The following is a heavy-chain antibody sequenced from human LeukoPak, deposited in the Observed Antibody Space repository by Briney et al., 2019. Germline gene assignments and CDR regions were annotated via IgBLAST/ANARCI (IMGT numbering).Heavy chain of an antibody. CDR2: INPNSGGT. Sequence: ASVKVSSKASGYTFTGYYMHWVRQAPGQGLEWMGWINPNSGGTNYAQKLQGRVTMTTDTSTSTAYMELRSLRSDDTAVYYCARDETFGELPLPFYYYYGMDVWGQGTTVTVSS. V-gene: IGHV1-2*02. CDR3: ARDETFGELPLPFYYYYGMDV. J-gene: IGHJ6*02. D-gene: IGHD1-7*01. CDR1: GYTFTGYY.